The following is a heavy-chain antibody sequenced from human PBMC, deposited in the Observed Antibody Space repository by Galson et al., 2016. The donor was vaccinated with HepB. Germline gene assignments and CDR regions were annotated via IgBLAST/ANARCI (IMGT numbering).Heavy chain of an antibody. CDR1: GYTFTAYF. V-gene: IGHV1-2*06. CDR3: ARAASDYGDSHYLDS. CDR2: ISPYSGGT. D-gene: IGHD4-17*01. J-gene: IGHJ4*02. Sequence: SVKVSCKASGYTFTAYFIHWVRQAPGQGLEWMGRISPYSGGTDYVQKFEGRVTMTWDTSISTAYMELSRLTSDDTAVYYCARAASDYGDSHYLDSWGQGTLVTVSS.